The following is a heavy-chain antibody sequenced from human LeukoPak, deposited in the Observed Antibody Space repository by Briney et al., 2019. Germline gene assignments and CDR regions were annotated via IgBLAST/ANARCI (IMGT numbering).Heavy chain of an antibody. J-gene: IGHJ4*02. D-gene: IGHD6-13*01. CDR2: ISSSGSTI. CDR1: GFTFGDYY. CDR3: ARDFIAAAALGY. Sequence: GGSLRLSCAASGFTFGDYYVSWIRQAPGKGLEWVSYISSSGSTIYYADSVKGRFTISRDNAKNSLYLQMNSLRAEDTAVYYCARDFIAAAALGYWGQGTLVTVSS. V-gene: IGHV3-11*01.